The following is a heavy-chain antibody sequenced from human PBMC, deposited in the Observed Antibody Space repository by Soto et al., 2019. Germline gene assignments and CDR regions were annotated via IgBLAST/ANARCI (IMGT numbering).Heavy chain of an antibody. V-gene: IGHV4-59*08. CDR3: ARHSIYGEFDY. D-gene: IGHD2-21*01. CDR2: IYYSGST. CDR1: GGSISSYY. J-gene: IGHJ4*02. Sequence: PSETLSLTCTVSGGSISSYYWSWIRQPPGKGLEWVGYIYYSGSTNYNPSLKSRVTISVDTSKNQFSLKLTSVTATDTAVYYCARHSIYGEFDYWGRGTQVTVSS.